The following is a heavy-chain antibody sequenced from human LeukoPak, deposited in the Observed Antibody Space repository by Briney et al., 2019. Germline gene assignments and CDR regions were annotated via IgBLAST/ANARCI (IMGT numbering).Heavy chain of an antibody. CDR2: ISGSGGST. V-gene: IGHV3-23*01. J-gene: IGHJ4*02. CDR1: GFTFSSYA. Sequence: PGGSLRLSCAASGFTFSSYAMSWVRQAPGKGLEWVSAISGSGGSTYYADSVKGRFTISRDNSKNTLYLQMNSLRAEDTAVYYCAKGVRLGELSSQFDYWGQGTLVTVSS. D-gene: IGHD3-16*02. CDR3: AKGVRLGELSSQFDY.